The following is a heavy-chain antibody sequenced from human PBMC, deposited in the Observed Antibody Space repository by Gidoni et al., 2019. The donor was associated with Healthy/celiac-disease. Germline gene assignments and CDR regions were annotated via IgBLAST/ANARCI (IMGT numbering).Heavy chain of an antibody. J-gene: IGHJ5*02. CDR1: GGSISSRSSY. D-gene: IGHD3-10*01. V-gene: IGHV4-39*01. Sequence: QLQLQESGQGLVKPSETLSLPCTVSGGSISSRSSYWGWIRQPPGKGLEWIGSIYYSGSTYDNPSLKSRVTISVDTSKNQFSLKLSSVTAADTAVYYCARHPAITMVRGSIDPWGQGTLVTVSS. CDR3: ARHPAITMVRGSIDP. CDR2: IYYSGST.